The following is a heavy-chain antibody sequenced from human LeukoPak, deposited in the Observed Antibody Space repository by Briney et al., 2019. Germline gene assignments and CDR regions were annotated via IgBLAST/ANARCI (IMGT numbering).Heavy chain of an antibody. CDR2: IYYSGTT. Sequence: SETLSLTCTVSGGSISSGGYCWSWFRQHPGKGLEWIAYIYYSGTTYYNPSLKSRVTISVDAPKNQFSLKLSSVTAADTAVYYCARGNVGYSSGWYDYWGQGTLVTVSS. V-gene: IGHV4-31*03. J-gene: IGHJ4*02. CDR1: GGSISSGGYC. CDR3: ARGNVGYSSGWYDY. D-gene: IGHD6-19*01.